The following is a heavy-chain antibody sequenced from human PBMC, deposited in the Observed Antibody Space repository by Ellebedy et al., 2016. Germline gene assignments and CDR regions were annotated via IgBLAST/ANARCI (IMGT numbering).Heavy chain of an antibody. CDR3: ARDSGRASHFRTCGDY. CDR2: ISAYNGNT. CDR1: GYTFSSYG. D-gene: IGHD1-14*01. Sequence: ASVKVSCKASGYTFSSYGISWVRQAPGQGLEWMGWISAYNGNTNYAQNLQGRVTMTTDTSTGTVYMELRSLISDDTAVYYCARDSGRASHFRTCGDYWGQGTLVTVSS. J-gene: IGHJ4*02. V-gene: IGHV1-18*01.